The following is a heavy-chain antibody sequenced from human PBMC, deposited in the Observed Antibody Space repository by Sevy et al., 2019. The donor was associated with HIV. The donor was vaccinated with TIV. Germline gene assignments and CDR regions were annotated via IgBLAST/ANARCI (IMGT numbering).Heavy chain of an antibody. CDR1: GFTFSNAW. D-gene: IGHD4-17*01. CDR3: TTELPYGGRANWFDP. V-gene: IGHV3-15*07. CDR2: IKSKTDGGTT. Sequence: GGSLRLSCAASGFTFSNAWMNWVRQAPGKGLEWVGRIKSKTDGGTTDYAAPVKGRFTISRDDSKNTLYLQMNSLKTADTAVYYCTTELPYGGRANWFDPWGQGTLVTVSS. J-gene: IGHJ5*02.